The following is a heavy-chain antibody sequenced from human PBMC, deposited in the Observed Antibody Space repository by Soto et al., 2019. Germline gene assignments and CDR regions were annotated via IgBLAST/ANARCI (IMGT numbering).Heavy chain of an antibody. V-gene: IGHV1-69*13. J-gene: IGHJ6*02. Sequence: SVKVSCKASGGTFSSYAISWVRQAPGQGLEWMGGIIPIFGTANYAQKFQGRVTITGDESTSTAYMKLSSLTSDDTAIYYCARGDSTDCANGVCSLFSHRVMDFWGQGPSGT. CDR3: ARGDSTDCANGVCSLFSHRVMDF. CDR1: GGTFSSYA. D-gene: IGHD2-8*01. CDR2: IIPIFGTA.